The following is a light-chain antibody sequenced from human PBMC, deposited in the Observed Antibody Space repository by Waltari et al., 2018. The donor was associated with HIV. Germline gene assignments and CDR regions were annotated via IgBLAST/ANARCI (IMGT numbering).Light chain of an antibody. CDR2: EVS. Sequence: QSALTQPASVSGSPGQSITISCTGTSSDVGGYNYVSWYQQHPGKAPQLMIFEVSNRPSGVPNRFSGSKSVNTASLTISGLQAEDEADYYCSSYTTRSTPDPNWVFGGGTKLTVL. J-gene: IGLJ3*02. CDR1: SSDVGGYNY. CDR3: SSYTTRSTPDPNWV. V-gene: IGLV2-14*01.